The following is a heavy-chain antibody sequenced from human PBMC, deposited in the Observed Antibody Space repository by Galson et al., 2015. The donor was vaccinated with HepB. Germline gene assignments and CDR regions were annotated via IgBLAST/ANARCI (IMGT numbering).Heavy chain of an antibody. CDR3: TTQYDFWCAYFDF. D-gene: IGHD3-3*01. CDR2: IKSNSDGGTT. J-gene: IGHJ4*02. Sequence: SLRLSCAASGFSFSNVWMNWVRQAPGKGLEWVGHIKSNSDGGTTDYAVPVKGRFTISRDDSKNTLYLQMNSLKTEDTAVYYCTTQYDFWCAYFDFWGQGTLVTVSS. CDR1: GFSFSNVW. V-gene: IGHV3-15*07.